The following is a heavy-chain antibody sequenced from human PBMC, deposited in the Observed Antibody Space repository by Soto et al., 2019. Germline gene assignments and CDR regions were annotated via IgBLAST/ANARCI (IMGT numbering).Heavy chain of an antibody. CDR3: ARDPAEWLLEPSDY. J-gene: IGHJ4*02. CDR2: ISSSSSYI. CDR1: GFTFSSYS. Sequence: TGGSLRLSCAASGFTFSSYSMNWVRQAPGKGLEWVSSISSSSSYIYYADAVKGRFTISRDNANNSLYLQMNSLRAEDTAVYYCARDPAEWLLEPSDYWGQGTLVTVSS. D-gene: IGHD3-3*01. V-gene: IGHV3-21*01.